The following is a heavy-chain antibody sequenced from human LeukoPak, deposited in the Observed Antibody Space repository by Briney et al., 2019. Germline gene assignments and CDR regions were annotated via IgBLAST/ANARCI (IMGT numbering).Heavy chain of an antibody. CDR3: ASGRFNEMATSPYDY. CDR2: IRYDGSNK. V-gene: IGHV3-30*02. CDR1: GFTFSSYG. D-gene: IGHD5-24*01. Sequence: PGGSLRLSCAASGFTFSSYGMHWVRQAPGKGLEWVAFIRYDGSNKYYADSVKGRFTISRDNSKNTLYLQMNSLRAEDTAVYYCASGRFNEMATSPYDYWGQGTLVTVSS. J-gene: IGHJ4*02.